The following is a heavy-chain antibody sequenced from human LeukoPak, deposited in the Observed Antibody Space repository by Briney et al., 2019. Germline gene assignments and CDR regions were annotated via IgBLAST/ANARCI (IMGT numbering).Heavy chain of an antibody. J-gene: IGHJ4*02. CDR1: GGSISSSDYY. V-gene: IGHV4-39*01. CDR2: IYYNGNT. Sequence: SETLSLTCTVSGGSISSSDYYGAWIRQPPGKGLEWIGSIYYNGNTYYNPSLKSRVTISVGMSNNQFSLKLSSVTAADTAVYYCASHRRYTTGSEEFDYWGQGTLVTVSS. CDR3: ASHRRYTTGSEEFDY. D-gene: IGHD2/OR15-2a*01.